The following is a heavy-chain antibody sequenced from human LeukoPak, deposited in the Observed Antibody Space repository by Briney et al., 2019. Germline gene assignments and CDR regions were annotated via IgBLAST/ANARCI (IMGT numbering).Heavy chain of an antibody. CDR2: ISAYNGNT. Sequence: ASVKVSCKASGYTFTSYGISWVRQAPGQGLEWMGWISAYNGNTNYAQKLQGRVTMTTDTSTSTAYMELSSLRSEDTAVYYCARGKTYSGYDSSPQYYFDYWGQGTLVTVSS. J-gene: IGHJ4*02. CDR3: ARGKTYSGYDSSPQYYFDY. CDR1: GYTFTSYG. V-gene: IGHV1-18*01. D-gene: IGHD5-12*01.